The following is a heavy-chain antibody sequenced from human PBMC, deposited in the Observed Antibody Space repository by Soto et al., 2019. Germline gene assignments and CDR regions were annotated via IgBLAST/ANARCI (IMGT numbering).Heavy chain of an antibody. CDR1: GGTFSSYT. D-gene: IGHD3-10*01. Sequence: QVQLVQSGAEVKKPGSSVKVSCKASGGTFSSYTISWVRQAPGQGLEWMGRIIPILGIANYAQKFQGRVTITADKATSTAYMEMSSLRSEDTAVYYCASGEGPDENWFDPWGQGTLVTVSS. CDR3: ASGEGPDENWFDP. J-gene: IGHJ5*02. CDR2: IIPILGIA. V-gene: IGHV1-69*02.